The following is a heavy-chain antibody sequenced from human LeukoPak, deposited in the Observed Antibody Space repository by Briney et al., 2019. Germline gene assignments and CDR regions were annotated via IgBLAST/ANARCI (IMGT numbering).Heavy chain of an antibody. D-gene: IGHD6-19*01. CDR1: GGPISSYY. CDR3: ARIGVAAVAAFDY. J-gene: IGHJ4*02. Sequence: SETLSLTCTVSGGPISSYYWSWIRQPPGKGLEWIGYIYYSGSTNYNPSLKSRVTISVDTSKNQFSLKLSSVTAADTAVYYCARIGVAAVAAFDYWGQGTLVTVSS. CDR2: IYYSGST. V-gene: IGHV4-59*01.